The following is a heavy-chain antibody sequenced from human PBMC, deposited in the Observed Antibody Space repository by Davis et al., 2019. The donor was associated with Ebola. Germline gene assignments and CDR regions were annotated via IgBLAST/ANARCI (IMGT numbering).Heavy chain of an antibody. CDR3: ARPKMITDLQS. CDR2: INLKSGAT. V-gene: IGHV1-2*04. Sequence: AASVKVSCKASGYTFTGYYLHWVRQAPGQGLEWMGWINLKSGATNYAPKFQGWVTMTRDTSITTAYMELTSLKSEDTGMYYCARPKMITDLQSWGQGTLVTVSS. J-gene: IGHJ4*02. D-gene: IGHD4-11*01. CDR1: GYTFTGYY.